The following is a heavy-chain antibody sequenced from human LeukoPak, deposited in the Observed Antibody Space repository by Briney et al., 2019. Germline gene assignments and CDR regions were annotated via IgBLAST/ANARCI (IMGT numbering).Heavy chain of an antibody. Sequence: PGRSLRLSCAASGFTFSSYGMHWVRQAPGKGLEWVAVTSYDGSSKNYADSVKGRFTVSRDNPKNTLYLQMNSLRAEDTAVYYCARVDTYSSSWYFDYWGQGTLVTVSS. CDR2: TSYDGSSK. D-gene: IGHD6-13*01. CDR1: GFTFSSYG. V-gene: IGHV3-30*03. CDR3: ARVDTYSSSWYFDY. J-gene: IGHJ4*02.